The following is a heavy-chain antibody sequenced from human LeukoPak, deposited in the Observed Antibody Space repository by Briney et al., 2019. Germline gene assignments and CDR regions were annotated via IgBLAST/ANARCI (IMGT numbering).Heavy chain of an antibody. CDR3: ARGSGSGTFFDY. V-gene: IGHV2-70*04. Sequence: SGPTLVNPTQTLTLACTFSGFSLTTNQMRVSWIRQPPGKALEWLARIDWDDDKFYRTSLKTRLTISKDTSKNQVVLTMTNMDPVDTVTYYCARGSGSGTFFDYWGQGTQVTVSS. CDR1: GFSLTTNQMR. D-gene: IGHD6-25*01. CDR2: IDWDDDK. J-gene: IGHJ4*02.